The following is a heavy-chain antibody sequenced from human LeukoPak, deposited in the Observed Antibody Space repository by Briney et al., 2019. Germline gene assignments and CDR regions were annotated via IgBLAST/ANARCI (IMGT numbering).Heavy chain of an antibody. CDR3: AKEGVAVAGTFNY. CDR1: GFPVSSNY. V-gene: IGHV3-53*01. CDR2: TYSGGST. J-gene: IGHJ4*02. Sequence: GGSLRLSCAASGFPVSSNYMSWVRQAPGKGLEWVSVTYSGGSTYYADSVKGRFTISRDNSKNTLYLQMNSLRAEDTAVYYCAKEGVAVAGTFNYWGQGTLVTVSS. D-gene: IGHD6-19*01.